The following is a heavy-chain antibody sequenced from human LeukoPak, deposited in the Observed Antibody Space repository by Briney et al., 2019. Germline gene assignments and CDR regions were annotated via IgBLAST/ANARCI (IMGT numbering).Heavy chain of an antibody. D-gene: IGHD1-26*01. Sequence: SQTLSLMCTVSGGSISIGGYYWSWIRQHPGKGLEWIGYIYPTGITFYNPSLKSRLTISVDTSKNQLSVNLRSVTAADTAVYYWARSPLEAAVGQVDYGGRGTLVTVSS. J-gene: IGHJ4*02. V-gene: IGHV4-31*03. CDR1: GGSISIGGYY. CDR3: ARSPLEAAVGQVDY. CDR2: IYPTGIT.